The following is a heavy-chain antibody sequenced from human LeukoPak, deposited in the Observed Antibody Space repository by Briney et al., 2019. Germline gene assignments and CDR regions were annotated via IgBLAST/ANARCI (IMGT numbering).Heavy chain of an antibody. V-gene: IGHV1-8*01. CDR1: GYTFTSYD. CDR2: MNPNSGNT. Sequence: ASVKVSCKASGYTFTSYDINWVRQATGQGLEWMGWMNPNSGNTGYAQKFQGRVTMTRDTSISTAYMELSGLRSDDTAVYYCARPYYYDSIGPAPYYYYMDVWGKGTTVTVSS. D-gene: IGHD3-22*01. J-gene: IGHJ6*03. CDR3: ARPYYYDSIGPAPYYYYMDV.